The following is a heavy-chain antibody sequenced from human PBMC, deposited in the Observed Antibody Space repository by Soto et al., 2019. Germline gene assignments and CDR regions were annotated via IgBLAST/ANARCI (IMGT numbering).Heavy chain of an antibody. CDR2: NYYSGIT. CDR3: ARGSSIAGLYYGMDV. J-gene: IGHJ6*02. V-gene: IGHV4-31*03. CDR1: GGSISSGGYY. Sequence: SETLSLTCTVSGGSISSGGYYWTWIRQHPGKGLEWIGYNYYSGITYYNPSLKSRGTISLDTSKNQFSLKLSSVTAADTAVYYCARGSSIAGLYYGMDVWGQGTTVTVSS. D-gene: IGHD6-6*01.